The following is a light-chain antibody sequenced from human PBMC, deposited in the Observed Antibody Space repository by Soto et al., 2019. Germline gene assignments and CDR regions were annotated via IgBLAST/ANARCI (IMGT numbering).Light chain of an antibody. CDR1: SSNIGNNY. V-gene: IGLV1-47*01. Sequence: QSVLTQPPSASGTPGQRVTISCSGSSSNIGNNYVYWYQQPPGTAPKLLIYRNNQRPSGVPDRFSGSKSGTSASLAISGLRSEDEADYYCAAWDGSLSGVVFGGGTQLTVL. CDR2: RNN. J-gene: IGLJ2*01. CDR3: AAWDGSLSGVV.